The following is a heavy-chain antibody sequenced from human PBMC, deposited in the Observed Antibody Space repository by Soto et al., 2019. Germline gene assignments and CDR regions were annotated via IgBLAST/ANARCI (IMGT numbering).Heavy chain of an antibody. D-gene: IGHD5-12*01. V-gene: IGHV4-34*01. CDR2: INHSGST. CDR3: ATLRPIVAPGTADY. Sequence: PSETLSLTCAVYGGSFSGYYWSWIRQPPGKGLEWIGEINHSGSTNYNPSLKSRVTISVDTSKNQFSLKLSSVTAADTAAYYCATLRPIVAPGTADYWGQGTLVTVSS. CDR1: GGSFSGYY. J-gene: IGHJ4*02.